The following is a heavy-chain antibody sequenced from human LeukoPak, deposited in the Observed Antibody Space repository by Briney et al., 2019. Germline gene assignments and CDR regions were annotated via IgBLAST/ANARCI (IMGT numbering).Heavy chain of an antibody. CDR1: GFTFSSYA. Sequence: GRSLRLSCAASGFTFSSYAMQWVRRAPGKGLEWVAVISYDGNDKFYADSVKGRFTISRDNSKNTLYLQMNSLRAEDTAVYYCARTYGSGSYFYYGMDVWGQGTTVTVSS. CDR3: ARTYGSGSYFYYGMDV. CDR2: ISYDGNDK. D-gene: IGHD3-10*01. V-gene: IGHV3-30*04. J-gene: IGHJ6*02.